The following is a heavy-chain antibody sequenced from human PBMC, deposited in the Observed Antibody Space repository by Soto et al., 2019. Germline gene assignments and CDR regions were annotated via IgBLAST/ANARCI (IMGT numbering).Heavy chain of an antibody. CDR3: AKDIRTIFGVVTSAGMDV. CDR1: GFTFDDYT. V-gene: IGHV3-43*01. CDR2: ISWDGGST. J-gene: IGHJ6*02. D-gene: IGHD3-3*01. Sequence: GGSLRLSCAASGFTFDDYTMHWVRQAPGKGLEWVSLISWDGGSTYYADSVKGRFTISRDNSKNSLYLQMNSLRTEDTALYYCAKDIRTIFGVVTSAGMDVWDQGTTVTVSS.